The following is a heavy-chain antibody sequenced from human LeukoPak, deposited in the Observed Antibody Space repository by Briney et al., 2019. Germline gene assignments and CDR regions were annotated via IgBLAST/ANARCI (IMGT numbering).Heavy chain of an antibody. V-gene: IGHV3-66*01. D-gene: IGHD3-9*01. J-gene: IGHJ4*02. CDR3: ASGYSDYDILTGYYPSDY. Sequence: GGSLRLSCAASGFTVSSNHMSWVRQAPGKGLEWVSVIYSGGSTYYADSVKGRFTISRDNSKNTLYLQMNSLRAEDTAVYYCASGYSDYDILTGYYPSDYWGQGTLVTVSS. CDR2: IYSGGST. CDR1: GFTVSSNH.